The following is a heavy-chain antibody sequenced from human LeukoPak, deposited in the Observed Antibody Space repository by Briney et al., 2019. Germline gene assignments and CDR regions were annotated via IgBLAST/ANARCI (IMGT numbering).Heavy chain of an antibody. CDR1: GGSISSYY. Sequence: SETLSLTCTVSGGSISSYYWSWIRQPPGKGLEWIGYIFYSGSTNYNPSLESRVTMSVDTSKNQFSLKLRSVTAADTAVYYCARVGSGGDYEPWGQGTLVTVSS. CDR3: ARVGSGGDYEP. J-gene: IGHJ5*02. CDR2: IFYSGST. V-gene: IGHV4-59*08. D-gene: IGHD4-17*01.